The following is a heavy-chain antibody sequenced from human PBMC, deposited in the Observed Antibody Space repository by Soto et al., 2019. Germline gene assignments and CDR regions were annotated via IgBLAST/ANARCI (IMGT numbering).Heavy chain of an antibody. V-gene: IGHV3-53*01. CDR3: ARSEQLALSS. J-gene: IGHJ5*02. CDR2: IYDGDTT. Sequence: GGSLRLSCAASGFTVSSNFMSWVRQAPGKGLEWVSLIYDGDTTSYADSVKGRFTISRDNSKNTLYLQMNSLRAEDTAVYYCARSEQLALSSWGQGTLVTVSS. CDR1: GFTVSSNF. D-gene: IGHD6-6*01.